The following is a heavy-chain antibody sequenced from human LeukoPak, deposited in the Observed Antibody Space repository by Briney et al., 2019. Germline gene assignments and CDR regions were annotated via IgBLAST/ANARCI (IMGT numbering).Heavy chain of an antibody. CDR2: IWYDGSNK. D-gene: IGHD6-13*01. J-gene: IGHJ3*02. Sequence: PGGSLRLSCAASGFTFSSYGMHWVRQAPGKGLEGVAVIWYDGSNKYYEDSVKGRFTISRDNDKNTLYLEMESPKGEDTAEYYCARDLGNSRKAFHIWGQGTIVTVSS. V-gene: IGHV3-33*01. CDR3: ARDLGNSRKAFHI. CDR1: GFTFSSYG.